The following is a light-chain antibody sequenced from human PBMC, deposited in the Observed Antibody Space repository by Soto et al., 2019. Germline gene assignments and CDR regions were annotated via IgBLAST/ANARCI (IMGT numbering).Light chain of an antibody. CDR1: QSVSSSY. Sequence: EIVLTQSPGTLSLSPGERATLSCRSSQSVSSSYLAWYQQKPGQAPRLLIYGASNRATGIPDRFSGSWSGTDFALTISRLEPEDFAVYYCHQYGSSPWTLGQGTKVEI. CDR2: GAS. CDR3: HQYGSSPWT. J-gene: IGKJ1*01. V-gene: IGKV3-20*01.